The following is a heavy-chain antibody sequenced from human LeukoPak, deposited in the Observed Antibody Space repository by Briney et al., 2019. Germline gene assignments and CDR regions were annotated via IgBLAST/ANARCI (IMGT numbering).Heavy chain of an antibody. Sequence: PSETLSLTCAVYGGSFSGYYWGWIRQPPGKGLEWIGEINHSGSTNYNPSLKSRVTISVDTSKNQFSLKLSSVTAADTAVYYCAGLIIVGATPALDIWGQGTMVTVSS. CDR2: INHSGST. V-gene: IGHV4-34*01. D-gene: IGHD1-26*01. CDR1: GGSFSGYY. CDR3: AGLIIVGATPALDI. J-gene: IGHJ3*02.